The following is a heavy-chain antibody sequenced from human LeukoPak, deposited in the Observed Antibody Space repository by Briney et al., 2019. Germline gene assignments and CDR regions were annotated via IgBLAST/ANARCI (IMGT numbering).Heavy chain of an antibody. CDR2: IYYSGST. J-gene: IGHJ6*03. CDR1: GGSISSYY. V-gene: IGHV4-59*08. Sequence: SETLSLTCTVSGGSISSYYWSWIRQPPGKGLEWIGYIYYSGSTNYNPSLKSRVTISVDTSKNQFSLKLSSVTAADTAVYYCARQGGSSMTTVTRYYYYMDVWGKGTTVTVSS. D-gene: IGHD4-17*01. CDR3: ARQGGSSMTTVTRYYYYMDV.